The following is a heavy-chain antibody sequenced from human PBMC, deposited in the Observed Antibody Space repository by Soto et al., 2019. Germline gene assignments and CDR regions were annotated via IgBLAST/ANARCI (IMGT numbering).Heavy chain of an antibody. J-gene: IGHJ6*02. CDR3: ARGHSSGWYGYYYYGMDV. CDR2: ISAYNGNT. CDR1: RYTFTICG. Sequence: SVKVPWTASRYTFTICGISWLRQATGQGLEWMGWISAYNGNTNYAQKLQGRVTMTTDTSTSTAYMELRSLRSDDTAVYYCARGHSSGWYGYYYYGMDVWGQGTTVTVSS. D-gene: IGHD6-19*01. V-gene: IGHV1-18*01.